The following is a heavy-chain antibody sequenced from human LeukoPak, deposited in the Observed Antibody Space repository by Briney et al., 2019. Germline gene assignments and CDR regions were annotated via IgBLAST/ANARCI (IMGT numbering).Heavy chain of an antibody. Sequence: SVKVSCKASGGTFSSYAISWVRQAPGQGLEWMGGIIPIFGTANYAQKFQGRVTITADKSTSTAYMELSSLRSEDTAVYYCARDSGHYYDSSGYYQLFDYWGQGTLVTVSS. D-gene: IGHD3-22*01. CDR1: GGTFSSYA. V-gene: IGHV1-69*06. CDR2: IIPIFGTA. CDR3: ARDSGHYYDSSGYYQLFDY. J-gene: IGHJ4*02.